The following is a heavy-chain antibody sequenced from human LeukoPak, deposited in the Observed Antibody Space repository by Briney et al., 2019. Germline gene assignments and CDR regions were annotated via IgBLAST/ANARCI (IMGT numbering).Heavy chain of an antibody. CDR3: ARDPDYYDSSGYNFDREGVDY. D-gene: IGHD3-22*01. Sequence: PGGSLRLSCAASGFAFSSYWMSWVRQAPGKGLEWVANIKQDGSEKYYVDSVKGRFTISRDNAKNSLYLQMNSLRAEDTAVYYCARDPDYYDSSGYNFDREGVDYWGQGTLVTVSS. V-gene: IGHV3-7*01. CDR1: GFAFSSYW. CDR2: IKQDGSEK. J-gene: IGHJ4*02.